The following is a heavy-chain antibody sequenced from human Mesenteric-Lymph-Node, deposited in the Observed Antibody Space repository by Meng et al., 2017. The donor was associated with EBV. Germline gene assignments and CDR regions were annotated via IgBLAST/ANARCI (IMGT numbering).Heavy chain of an antibody. Sequence: VQRRGSGPVLVQPAVTLSLTCTASCGSVSMGLYYWSWIRPSPGKVLDWIGYIFFGGSTYHNPSLKNRVTISIDRSKNQFSVKLDSVTAADTAVYYCARETRERYFEFDYWGQGTLVTVSS. CDR1: CGSVSMGLYY. V-gene: IGHV4-61*01. CDR2: IFFGGST. CDR3: ARETRERYFEFDY. D-gene: IGHD2/OR15-2a*01. J-gene: IGHJ4*02.